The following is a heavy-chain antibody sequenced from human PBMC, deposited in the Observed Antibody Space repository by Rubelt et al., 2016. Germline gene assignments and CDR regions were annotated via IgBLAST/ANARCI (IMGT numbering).Heavy chain of an antibody. J-gene: IGHJ4*02. CDR1: GYTFTGYY. CDR2: INPNSGDT. CDR3: ARVRQLSDY. V-gene: IGHV1-2*02. Sequence: QVQLVQSGAEVKKPGASVKVSYKASGYTFTGYYLHLLRQAPGQGLEWMGWINPNSGDTNYAQKFQGRVTRTRDTSISTAHMALGRLRSDDTAVYYCARVRQLSDYWGQGTLVTVS. D-gene: IGHD6-6*01.